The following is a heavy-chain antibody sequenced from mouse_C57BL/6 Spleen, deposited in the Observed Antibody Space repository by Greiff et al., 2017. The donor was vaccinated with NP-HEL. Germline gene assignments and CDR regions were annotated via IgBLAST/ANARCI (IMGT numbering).Heavy chain of an antibody. V-gene: IGHV1-15*01. D-gene: IGHD1-2*01. Sequence: VQLQQSGAELVRPGASVTLSCKASGYTFTDYEMHWVKQTPVHGLEWIGAIDPETGGTAYNQKFKGKAILTADKSSSTAYMELRSLTSEDSAVYYCTRSNYYGPNYAMDDWGQGTSVTVSS. CDR3: TRSNYYGPNYAMDD. J-gene: IGHJ4*01. CDR1: GYTFTDYE. CDR2: IDPETGGT.